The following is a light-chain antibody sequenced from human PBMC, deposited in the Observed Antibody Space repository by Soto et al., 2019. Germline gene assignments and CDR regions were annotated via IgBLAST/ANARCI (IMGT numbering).Light chain of an antibody. J-gene: IGKJ5*01. CDR3: QQYNNWPPIT. CDR1: QSVSNN. V-gene: IGKV3-15*01. CDR2: YAS. Sequence: EIMMTQSPATLSVSPGERATLSCRASQSVSNNVAWYQQKPGQAPRLLIYYASTRATGIPARFSGSGSGTEFTPTISSIQAADFAPDYCQQYNNWPPITFGQGTRLEIK.